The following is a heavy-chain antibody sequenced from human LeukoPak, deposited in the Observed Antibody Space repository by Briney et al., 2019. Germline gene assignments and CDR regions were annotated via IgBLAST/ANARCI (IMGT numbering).Heavy chain of an antibody. CDR2: ISGSGGST. CDR1: GFTFSSYA. V-gene: IGHV3-23*01. J-gene: IGHJ4*02. D-gene: IGHD6-19*01. Sequence: GGSLRLSCAASGFTFSSYAMSWVRQAPGKGLEWVSAISGSGGSTYYADSVKGRFTISRDNSKKTLYLQMNSLRAEDTAVYYCAKDRYSSGWRIYFDYWGQGTLVTVSS. CDR3: AKDRYSSGWRIYFDY.